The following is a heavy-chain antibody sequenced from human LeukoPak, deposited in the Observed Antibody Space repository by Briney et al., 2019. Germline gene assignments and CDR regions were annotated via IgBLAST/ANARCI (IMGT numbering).Heavy chain of an antibody. V-gene: IGHV4-31*03. D-gene: IGHD2-2*02. CDR2: IYYSGST. Sequence: KPSETLSLTCTVSGGSINSGGYYWSWIRQHPGKGLEWIGYIYYSGSTYYNPSLKSRVTISVDTSKNQFSLKLSSVTAADTAVYYCARGTVYQLLYRSRWGVGYYFDYWGQGTLVTVSS. J-gene: IGHJ4*02. CDR1: GGSINSGGYY. CDR3: ARGTVYQLLYRSRWGVGYYFDY.